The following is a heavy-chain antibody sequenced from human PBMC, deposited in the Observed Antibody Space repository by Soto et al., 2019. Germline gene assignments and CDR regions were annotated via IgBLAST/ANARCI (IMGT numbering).Heavy chain of an antibody. V-gene: IGHV3-30-3*01. J-gene: IGHJ5*01. CDR1: GFSFSSHA. CDR2: IAYDGNTE. CDR3: ARGIMSTLVTSSHFDS. Sequence: GGSLRLSCAGSGFSFSSHAMNWVRQAPGKGLEWLAIIAYDGNTEHYADSVKGRFTISRDNYENTVYLEMNGLRGEDTGLYYCARGIMSTLVTSSHFDSWGRGVLVTVSS. D-gene: IGHD6-13*01.